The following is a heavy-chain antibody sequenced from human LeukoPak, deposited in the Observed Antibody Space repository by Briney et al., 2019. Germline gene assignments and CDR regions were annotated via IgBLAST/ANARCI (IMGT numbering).Heavy chain of an antibody. V-gene: IGHV1-18*01. J-gene: IGHJ3*02. CDR3: ASDQAVAGLHDALDM. D-gene: IGHD6-19*01. CDR1: GYSFTIYG. Sequence: ASVKLSCKASGYSFTIYGISWVRQAPGQGLEWRGWINSYNTNAIYAQKFQGRVTMTTATSTSTVYMELRSLRYDDTAVYYCASDQAVAGLHDALDMWGQGSMVTVYS. CDR2: INSYNTNA.